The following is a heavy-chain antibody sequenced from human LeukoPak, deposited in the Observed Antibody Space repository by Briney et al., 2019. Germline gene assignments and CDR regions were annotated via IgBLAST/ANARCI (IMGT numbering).Heavy chain of an antibody. CDR1: GYTFTGYY. Sequence: ASVKVSCKASGYTFTGYYMHWVRQAPGQGLEWMGWINPNSDGTNYAQKFQGRVTMTRDTSISTAYMELSRLRADDTAVYYCARDVGLGGYDLGANFDYWGQGTLVTVSS. J-gene: IGHJ4*02. D-gene: IGHD5-12*01. CDR3: ARDVGLGGYDLGANFDY. CDR2: INPNSDGT. V-gene: IGHV1-2*02.